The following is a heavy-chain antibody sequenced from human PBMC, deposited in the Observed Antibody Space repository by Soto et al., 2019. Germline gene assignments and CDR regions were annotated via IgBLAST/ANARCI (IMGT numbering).Heavy chain of an antibody. CDR1: SGTINTGRYY. CDR3: ARERWDSSGRYGMDV. Sequence: SGTMDIARSVSSGTINTGRYYWGWIRQPPGKGLEWIGCLYYSGSTNYNPSLKSRLTISIDTSKSQFSLKLNSVTAADTAVYYCARERWDSSGRYGMDVWGQGTTVTVSS. J-gene: IGHJ6*02. D-gene: IGHD6-19*01. V-gene: IGHV4-39*07. CDR2: LYYSGST.